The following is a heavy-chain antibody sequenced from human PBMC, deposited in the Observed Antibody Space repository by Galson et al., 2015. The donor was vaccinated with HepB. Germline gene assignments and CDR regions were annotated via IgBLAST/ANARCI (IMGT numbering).Heavy chain of an antibody. J-gene: IGHJ4*02. CDR2: IYWNDDK. V-gene: IGHV2-5*01. D-gene: IGHD3-22*01. CDR1: GFSLSTSGVG. Sequence: PALVKPTQTLTLTCTFSGFSLSTSGVGVGWIRQPPGKALEWLALIYWNDDKRSSPSLKSRLTITKDTSKNQVVLTMTNMDPVDPATYYWSHIGYYYDSSGADYSGPGTLATVSS. CDR3: SHIGYYYDSSGADY.